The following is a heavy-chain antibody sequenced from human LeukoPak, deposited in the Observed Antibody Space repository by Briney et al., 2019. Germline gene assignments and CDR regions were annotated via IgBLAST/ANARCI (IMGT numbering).Heavy chain of an antibody. Sequence: GGSLRLSCAASGFTFDYYWMHWVRQAPGKGLVWVSRIHSDGSSTTYADSVKGRFTISRDNAKIPVYLQMNSLRVDDTAVYYCVRGGVGCFDLWGRGTLVTVSS. CDR2: IHSDGSST. CDR3: VRGGVGCFDL. V-gene: IGHV3-74*01. CDR1: GFTFDYYW. D-gene: IGHD2-8*02. J-gene: IGHJ2*01.